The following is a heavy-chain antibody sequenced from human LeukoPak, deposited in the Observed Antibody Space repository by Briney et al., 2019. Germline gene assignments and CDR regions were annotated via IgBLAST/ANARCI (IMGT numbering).Heavy chain of an antibody. J-gene: IGHJ4*02. V-gene: IGHV3-30-3*01. CDR3: ARDRTRDGYNQGRVFDY. D-gene: IGHD5-24*01. Sequence: GGSLRLSCAASGFTFSSYAMHWVRQAPGKGLEWVAVISYDGTNKYYADSVKGRFTISRDNSKSTLYLQMNSLRAEDTAVYYCARDRTRDGYNQGRVFDYWGQGTLVTVSS. CDR1: GFTFSSYA. CDR2: ISYDGTNK.